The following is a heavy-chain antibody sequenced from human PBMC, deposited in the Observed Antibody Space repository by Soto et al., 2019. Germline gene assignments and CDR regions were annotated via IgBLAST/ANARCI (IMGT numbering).Heavy chain of an antibody. V-gene: IGHV3-7*01. CDR3: ARESRRMAYIIRGVDLDY. J-gene: IGHJ4*02. CDR2: IKQDGSEK. D-gene: IGHD3-3*01. Sequence: PGGSLRLSCAASGFAFSGYWMTWVRQAPGKGLEWVANIKQDGSEKYYVGSVKGRFTISRDNAKNSLFLQMDSLRGDATAVSYCARESRRMAYIIRGVDLDYWGPGTLVTVSS. CDR1: GFAFSGYW.